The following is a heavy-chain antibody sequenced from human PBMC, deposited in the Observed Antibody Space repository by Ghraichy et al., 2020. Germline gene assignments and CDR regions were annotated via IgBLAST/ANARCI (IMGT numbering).Heavy chain of an antibody. V-gene: IGHV3-48*02. CDR3: ARETPAQNTWPFDY. CDR1: GFTFSSYS. J-gene: IGHJ4*02. D-gene: IGHD4-23*01. Sequence: GGSLRLSCAASGFTFSSYSMNWVRQAPGKGLEWVSYISSSSSTIYYADSVKGRFTISRDNAKNSLYLQMNSLRDEDTAVYYCARETPAQNTWPFDYWGQGTLVTVSS. CDR2: ISSSSSTI.